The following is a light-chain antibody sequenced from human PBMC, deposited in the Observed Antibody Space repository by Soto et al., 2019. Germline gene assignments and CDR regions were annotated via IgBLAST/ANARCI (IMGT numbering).Light chain of an antibody. CDR2: DAS. CDR1: QSVSSY. J-gene: IGKJ4*01. V-gene: IGKV3-11*01. CDR3: QQRSNWPPLT. Sequence: EIVLPQSPAPLSLSPGERATLSCRASQSVSSYLAWYQQKPGQAPRLLIYDASNRATGIPARFSGSGSGTDFILTTSSLEPEDFAVYYCQQRSNWPPLTFGGGTKVEIK.